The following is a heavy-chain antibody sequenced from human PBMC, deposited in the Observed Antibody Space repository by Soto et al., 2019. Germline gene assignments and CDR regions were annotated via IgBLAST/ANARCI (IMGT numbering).Heavy chain of an antibody. CDR2: TYYRSKWYN. V-gene: IGHV6-1*01. CDR1: GDSVSSNSAA. J-gene: IGHJ6*02. D-gene: IGHD5-12*01. Sequence: PSQTLSLTFAISGDSVSSNSAALNWIRQSPSRGLEFLLRTYYRSKWYNDYAVSVKSRITINPDTSKNQFSLQLNSVTTEDTAVYYCAREQKPKDLPVATIVSRYHYGMDVWAQGTTVTVSS. CDR3: AREQKPKDLPVATIVSRYHYGMDV.